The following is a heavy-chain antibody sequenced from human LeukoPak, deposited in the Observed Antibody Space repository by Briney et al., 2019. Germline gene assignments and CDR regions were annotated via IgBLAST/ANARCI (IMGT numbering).Heavy chain of an antibody. CDR2: ISSSGSTI. D-gene: IGHD3-10*01. J-gene: IGHJ6*03. Sequence: GGSLRLSCAASGFTFSSYWMSWIRQAPGKGLEWVSYISSSGSTIYYADSVKGRFTISRDNAKNSLYLQMNSLRAEDTAVYYCARADVRGVITYYYYYMDVWGKGTTVTVSS. V-gene: IGHV3-11*04. CDR1: GFTFSSYW. CDR3: ARADVRGVITYYYYYMDV.